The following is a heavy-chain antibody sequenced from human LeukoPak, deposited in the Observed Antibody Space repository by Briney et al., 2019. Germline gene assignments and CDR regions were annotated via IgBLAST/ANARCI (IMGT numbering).Heavy chain of an antibody. Sequence: AAVKVSCKASGYTFSSNAINWVRQAPGQGLEWMGWIDTNTGNPTYAQGLTGRFVFSLDTSVSTAYLQINSLKAEDTGEYFCARGYDSSGFFSDWGQGTLVTVSS. CDR3: ARGYDSSGFFSD. CDR1: GYTFSSNA. J-gene: IGHJ4*02. V-gene: IGHV7-4-1*02. D-gene: IGHD3-22*01. CDR2: IDTNTGNP.